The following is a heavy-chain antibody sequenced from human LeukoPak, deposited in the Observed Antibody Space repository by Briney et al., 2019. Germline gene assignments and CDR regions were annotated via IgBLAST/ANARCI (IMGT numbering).Heavy chain of an antibody. CDR1: GGSISSSSYY. Sequence: PSETLSLTCTVSGGSISSSSYYWGWIRQPPGKGLEWIGSIYYSGSTYYNPSLKSRVTISVDTSKNQFSLKLSSVTAADTAVYYCARAAGSYYYDSSGYYYSNWFDPWGQGTLVTVSS. D-gene: IGHD3-22*01. CDR2: IYYSGST. V-gene: IGHV4-39*07. J-gene: IGHJ5*02. CDR3: ARAAGSYYYDSSGYYYSNWFDP.